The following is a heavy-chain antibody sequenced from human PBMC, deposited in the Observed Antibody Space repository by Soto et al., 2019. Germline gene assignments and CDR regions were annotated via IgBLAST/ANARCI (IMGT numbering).Heavy chain of an antibody. CDR1: GFTVSDTY. D-gene: IGHD6-19*01. V-gene: IGHV3-53*02. CDR2: VYSGSAT. Sequence: EVRLVETGGGLIQPGGSLRLSCAVSGFTVSDTYMNWVRQAPGKGLEWVSVVYSGSATYYADSVKGRFTISRDNSKNTVFLQMNSLRVEDTAVYYCARGKSGWLTFDYWGQGILDTVSS. J-gene: IGHJ4*02. CDR3: ARGKSGWLTFDY.